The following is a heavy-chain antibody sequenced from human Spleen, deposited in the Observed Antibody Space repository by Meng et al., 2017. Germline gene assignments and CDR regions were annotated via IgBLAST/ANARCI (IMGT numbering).Heavy chain of an antibody. Sequence: ASVKVSCKASGYTFTKYAMNWVRQAPGQGLEWMGRIDPKSGDTHYAQRFQGRVTMTGDTSISTASMELSRLRSDDTAMYYCARDEDISAASYLLGDFWGQGTLVTVSS. CDR1: GYTFTKYA. CDR2: IDPKSGDT. J-gene: IGHJ4*02. V-gene: IGHV1-2*06. CDR3: ARDEDISAASYLLGDF. D-gene: IGHD6-13*01.